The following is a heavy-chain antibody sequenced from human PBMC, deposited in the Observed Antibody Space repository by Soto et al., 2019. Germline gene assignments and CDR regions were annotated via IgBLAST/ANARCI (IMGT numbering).Heavy chain of an antibody. J-gene: IGHJ5*02. CDR3: AITTSTVSYWFVP. CDR1: GFSFSGYW. CDR2: IKEDGTEQ. Sequence: PGGSLRLSCAASGFSFSGYWMRWVRQAPGKGPEWVANIKEDGTEQHYVDSVKGRFTISRDNSENSLFLQMNNLRAEDSAIYYCAITTSTVSYWFVPSCPGTQLTVSS. D-gene: IGHD4-4*01. V-gene: IGHV3-7*03.